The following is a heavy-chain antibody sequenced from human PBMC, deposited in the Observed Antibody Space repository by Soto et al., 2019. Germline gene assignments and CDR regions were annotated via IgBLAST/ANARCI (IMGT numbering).Heavy chain of an antibody. J-gene: IGHJ4*02. D-gene: IGHD3-22*01. CDR2: ISSSSSTI. V-gene: IGHV3-48*02. CDR1: GFTFSSYS. Sequence: GGSLRLSCAASGFTFSSYSMNWVRQAPGKGLEWVSNISSSSSTIYYADSVKGRFTISRDNAKNSLYLQMNSLRDEDTAVYYCENRIYYYCTSGLYWGKGTLVPGSS. CDR3: ENRIYYYCTSGLY.